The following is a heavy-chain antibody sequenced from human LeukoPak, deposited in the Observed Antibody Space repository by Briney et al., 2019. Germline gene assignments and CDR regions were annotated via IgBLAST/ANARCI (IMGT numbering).Heavy chain of an antibody. J-gene: IGHJ2*01. D-gene: IGHD2-21*01. CDR2: FGTAGDR. V-gene: IGHV3-13*01. Sequence: GGSLRLSCAASGFTLSWYDIHWVRQPPGKGLEWVAGFGTAGDRYYLASVKGRFTISREDARNDFYLQLNSLRAGDTAVYYCARGAYGGDNWHFDLWGRGTLVTVSS. CDR1: GFTLSWYD. CDR3: ARGAYGGDNWHFDL.